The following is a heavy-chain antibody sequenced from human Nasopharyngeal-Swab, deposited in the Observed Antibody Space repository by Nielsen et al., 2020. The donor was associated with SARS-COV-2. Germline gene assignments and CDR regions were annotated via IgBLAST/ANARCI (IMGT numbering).Heavy chain of an antibody. CDR1: GYSFTSYW. D-gene: IGHD2-15*01. Sequence: KVSCKGSGYSFTSYWIGWVRQMPGKGLEWMGIIYPGDSDTRYSPSFQGQVTISADKSISTAYLQWSSLKASDTAMYYCARGDGSSPGEGAAFDIWGQGTMVTVSS. J-gene: IGHJ3*02. V-gene: IGHV5-51*01. CDR2: IYPGDSDT. CDR3: ARGDGSSPGEGAAFDI.